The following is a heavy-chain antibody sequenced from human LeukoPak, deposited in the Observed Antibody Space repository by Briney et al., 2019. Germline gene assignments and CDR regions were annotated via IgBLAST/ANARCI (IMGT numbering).Heavy chain of an antibody. J-gene: IGHJ4*02. CDR3: ARDLEMGYFDY. V-gene: IGHV1-18*01. D-gene: IGHD5-24*01. CDR1: GYTFTNYG. Sequence: ALVKVSCKASGYTFTNYGITWVRQAPGQGLEWMGWISAYNGNTNYAQKLQGRVTMTTDTSTSTAYMELRSLRSDDTAVYYCARDLEMGYFDYWGQGTLVTVSS. CDR2: ISAYNGNT.